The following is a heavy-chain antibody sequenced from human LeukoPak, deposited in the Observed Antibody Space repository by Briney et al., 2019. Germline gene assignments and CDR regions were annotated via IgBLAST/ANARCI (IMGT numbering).Heavy chain of an antibody. D-gene: IGHD1-26*01. Sequence: GASVKVSCKPSGGTFSSYAISWVRQAPGHGLEWMGGIIPIFGTANYAQKFQGRVTITTDESTSTAYMELSSLRSEDTAVYYCARPSTAYSGSTGAFDIWGQGTMVTVSS. CDR1: GGTFSSYA. CDR2: IIPIFGTA. J-gene: IGHJ3*02. CDR3: ARPSTAYSGSTGAFDI. V-gene: IGHV1-69*05.